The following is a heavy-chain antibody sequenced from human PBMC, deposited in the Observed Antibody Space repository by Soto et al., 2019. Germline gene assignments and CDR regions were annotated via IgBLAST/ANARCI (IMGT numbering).Heavy chain of an antibody. CDR2: IYWDDNK. CDR3: AHGVGALDY. V-gene: IGHV2-5*02. D-gene: IGHD1-26*01. Sequence: QITLKESGPTLVKPTQTLTLTCTFSGFSLSTSGVAVGWIRQPPGKALEWLALIYWDDNKRYSPSLKSRLTXTKHTSNNQVVLTVTNMDPVDTATYYCAHGVGALDYWGQVTLVTVSS. CDR1: GFSLSTSGVA. J-gene: IGHJ4*02.